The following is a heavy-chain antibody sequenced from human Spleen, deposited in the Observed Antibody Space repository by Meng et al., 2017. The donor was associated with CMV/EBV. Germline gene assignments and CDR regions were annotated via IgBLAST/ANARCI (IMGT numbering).Heavy chain of an antibody. V-gene: IGHV3-9*01. Sequence: SLKISCAASGFTFSNAWMSWVRQAPGKGLEWVSGISWNSGSIGYADSVRGRFIISRDNTKDSLYLQMNSLRPEDTALYYCARVGLGMDVWGQGTTVTVSS. J-gene: IGHJ6*02. CDR2: ISWNSGSI. D-gene: IGHD7-27*01. CDR1: GFTFSNAW. CDR3: ARVGLGMDV.